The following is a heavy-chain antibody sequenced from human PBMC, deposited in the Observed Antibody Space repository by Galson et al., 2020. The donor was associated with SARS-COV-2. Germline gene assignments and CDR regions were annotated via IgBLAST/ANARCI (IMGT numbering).Heavy chain of an antibody. Sequence: GESLKISCVASGFSFSSYEMNWVRRAPGKGLEWVSYITSGGTTIYSADSVKGRFTISRDNAKNSLYLQMNSLRAEDTAVYYCARGVTYGSGRYAFDHWGQGTLVTVSS. CDR3: ARGVTYGSGRYAFDH. D-gene: IGHD3-10*01. J-gene: IGHJ4*02. V-gene: IGHV3-48*03. CDR1: GFSFSSYE. CDR2: ITSGGTTI.